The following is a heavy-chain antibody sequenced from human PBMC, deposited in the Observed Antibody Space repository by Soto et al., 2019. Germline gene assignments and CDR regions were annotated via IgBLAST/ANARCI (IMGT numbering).Heavy chain of an antibody. Sequence: QPGGSLRLSCAASGFTFSKYAMSWVRQAPGKGLEWVSGISASGGSTYYADSVKGRFTISRDTSKNTLYLQMNSLRAEDTAVYHCAKARSTYGDYAYDYWGQGXLVTVYS. CDR2: ISASGGST. D-gene: IGHD4-17*01. CDR1: GFTFSKYA. J-gene: IGHJ4*02. V-gene: IGHV3-23*01. CDR3: AKARSTYGDYAYDY.